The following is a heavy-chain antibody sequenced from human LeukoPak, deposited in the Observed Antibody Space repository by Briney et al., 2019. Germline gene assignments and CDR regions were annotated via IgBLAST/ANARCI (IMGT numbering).Heavy chain of an antibody. D-gene: IGHD6-19*01. CDR1: GYSFSNYW. J-gene: IGHJ4*02. CDR2: IYPDESDT. CDR3: ARHEGGGWYIDY. V-gene: IGHV5-51*01. Sequence: GESLKIFRKGSGYSFSNYWIGWVRQMPGKGLEWMGIIYPDESDTRYSPSFEGQVTISADKPISTAYLQWSSLKASDTAIYYCARHEGGGWYIDYWGQGPLVTVSS.